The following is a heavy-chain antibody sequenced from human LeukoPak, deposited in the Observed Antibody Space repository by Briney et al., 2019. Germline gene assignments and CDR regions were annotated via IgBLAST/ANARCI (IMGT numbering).Heavy chain of an antibody. Sequence: PGRSLRLSCAASGFTLSSYEMNWVRQAPGKGLEWVSFISSSARTIYYADSVKGRFTISRDNAKNSLYLQMNSLRAEDTALYYCARVGGSGSYFLNWFDPWGQGTLVTVSS. J-gene: IGHJ5*02. V-gene: IGHV3-48*03. CDR3: ARVGGSGSYFLNWFDP. D-gene: IGHD1-26*01. CDR1: GFTLSSYE. CDR2: ISSSARTI.